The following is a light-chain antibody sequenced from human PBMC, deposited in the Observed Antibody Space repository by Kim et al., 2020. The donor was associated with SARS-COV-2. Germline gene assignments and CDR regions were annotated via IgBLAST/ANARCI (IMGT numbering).Light chain of an antibody. CDR3: HQYNTYST. J-gene: IGKJ1*01. CDR2: KAS. V-gene: IGKV1-5*03. Sequence: DIQMTQSPSTLSASVGDRITITCRASQSISTWLAWYQQKPRKAPKLLIYKASTLETGVPSRFSGSGSGTEFTLTISSLQPDDFATYYCHQYNTYSTFGQGTKVDIK. CDR1: QSISTW.